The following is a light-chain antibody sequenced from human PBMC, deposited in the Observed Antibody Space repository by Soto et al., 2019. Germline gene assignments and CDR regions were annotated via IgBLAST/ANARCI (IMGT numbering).Light chain of an antibody. Sequence: QSALTQPASVSGSPGQSITISCTGTSSDVGGYNYVSWYQQHPGKAPKLMIYEVSNRPSGVSNRFSGSKSGNTDSLTISGLQAEDEADYYCSSYTSSSTSFYVFGTGTKV. V-gene: IGLV2-14*01. CDR1: SSDVGGYNY. CDR3: SSYTSSSTSFYV. J-gene: IGLJ1*01. CDR2: EVS.